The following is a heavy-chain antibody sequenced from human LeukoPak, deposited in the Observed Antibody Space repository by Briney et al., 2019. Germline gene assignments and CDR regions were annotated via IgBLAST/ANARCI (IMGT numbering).Heavy chain of an antibody. Sequence: GGSLRLSCAASGFALSSHWMTWVRQVPGRGPEWVANVNRDGSETYYLDSVKGRFTISKDNAKNSLYLQMNSLRAEDTAVYYCATRGGPWGQGTLVTVSS. D-gene: IGHD2-15*01. J-gene: IGHJ5*02. CDR1: GFALSSHW. V-gene: IGHV3-7*01. CDR2: VNRDGSET. CDR3: ATRGGP.